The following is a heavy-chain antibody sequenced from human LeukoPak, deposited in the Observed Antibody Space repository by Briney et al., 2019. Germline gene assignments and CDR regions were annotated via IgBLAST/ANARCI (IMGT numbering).Heavy chain of an antibody. CDR1: GYTFTSYG. Sequence: GASVKVSCKASGYTFTSYGISWVRQAPGQGLEWMGWISAYNGNTNYAQKLQGRVTMTTDTSTSTAYMELRSLRSDDTAVYYCARVRGYGDSRNALEIWGQGTMVTVSS. CDR2: ISAYNGNT. CDR3: ARVRGYGDSRNALEI. J-gene: IGHJ3*02. D-gene: IGHD4-17*01. V-gene: IGHV1-18*01.